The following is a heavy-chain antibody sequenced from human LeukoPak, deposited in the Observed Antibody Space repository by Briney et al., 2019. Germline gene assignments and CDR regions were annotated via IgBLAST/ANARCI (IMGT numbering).Heavy chain of an antibody. CDR3: AKAGSAAGKYYFDY. V-gene: IGHV3-21*01. Sequence: GGSLRLSCAASGFTFSSYEMNWVRQAPGKGLEWVSSITSSGTYIFYADSVKGRFTISRDNAKNSLYLQMNSLGPEDTAVYYCAKAGSAAGKYYFDYWGQGTLVTVSS. D-gene: IGHD6-13*01. J-gene: IGHJ4*02. CDR1: GFTFSSYE. CDR2: ITSSGTYI.